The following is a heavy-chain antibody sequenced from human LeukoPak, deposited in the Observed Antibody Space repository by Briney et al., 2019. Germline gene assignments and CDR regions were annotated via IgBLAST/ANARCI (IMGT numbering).Heavy chain of an antibody. CDR1: GYSISSGYY. CDR3: ARGVVVPAATLYYLDY. CDR2: IYHSGST. V-gene: IGHV4-38-2*01. Sequence: SETLSLSCAVSGYSISSGYYWGWIRQPPGKGLEWIGSIYHSGSTYYNPSLKSRVTISVDTSKNQFSLKLSSVTAADTAVYYCARGVVVPAATLYYLDYWGQGTLVTVSS. D-gene: IGHD2-2*01. J-gene: IGHJ4*02.